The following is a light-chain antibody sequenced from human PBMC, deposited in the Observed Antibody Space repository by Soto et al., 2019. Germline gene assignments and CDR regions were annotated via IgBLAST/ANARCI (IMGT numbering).Light chain of an antibody. V-gene: IGKV3-20*01. CDR2: GAS. Sequence: EVVLTHSPGTPSLSPGESATPSCRASQSVSSNYLAWYQQKPGQAPRLLIFGASIRDTSIPDRFSGSASGTDFTLTISRLEPEDFAVYDCQQYSSSPLTCGGGTKVDIK. CDR3: QQYSSSPLT. CDR1: QSVSSNY. J-gene: IGKJ4*01.